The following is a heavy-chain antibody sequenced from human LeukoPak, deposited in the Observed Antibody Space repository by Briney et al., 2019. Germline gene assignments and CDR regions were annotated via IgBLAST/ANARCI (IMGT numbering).Heavy chain of an antibody. V-gene: IGHV3-74*01. D-gene: IGHD4-11*01. J-gene: IGHJ5*02. Sequence: GGSLRLSCGASGFNLRDYWMHWVRQAPGKGLVWVSRLGTDGTYTNYADSVRGRFTISRDNAKNTLYLQMDSLRAEDTAFYYCVRDPSNSGNWFDLWGQGTLVTVSS. CDR3: VRDPSNSGNWFDL. CDR2: LGTDGTYT. CDR1: GFNLRDYW.